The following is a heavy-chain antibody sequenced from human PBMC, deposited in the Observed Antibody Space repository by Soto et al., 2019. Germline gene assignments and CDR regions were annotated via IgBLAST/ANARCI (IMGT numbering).Heavy chain of an antibody. CDR1: GGSISSGGYY. J-gene: IGHJ4*02. D-gene: IGHD5-12*01. CDR2: IYYSGST. CDR3: ARGPRDSGLDY. Sequence: SETLSLTRTVSGGSISSGGYYWSWIRQHPGKGLEWIGYIYYSGSTYYNPSLKSRVTISVDTSKNQFSLKLSSVTAADTAVYYCARGPRDSGLDYWGQGTLVTVSS. V-gene: IGHV4-31*03.